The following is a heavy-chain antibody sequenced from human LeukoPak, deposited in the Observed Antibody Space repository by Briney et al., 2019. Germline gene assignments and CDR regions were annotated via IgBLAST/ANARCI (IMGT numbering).Heavy chain of an antibody. CDR3: ARSPCTSASCPRRNVFDV. V-gene: IGHV4-59*08. CDR1: GGSISNYY. D-gene: IGHD2-2*01. J-gene: IGHJ3*01. CDR2: MYYSGST. Sequence: SETLSLTCTVSGGSISNYYWGWIRQPPGKGLEWIGYMYYSGSTNYNPSLESRVTISGDTSKNQFSLKLISVTAADTAVYYCARSPCTSASCPRRNVFDVWGQGTMVTVSS.